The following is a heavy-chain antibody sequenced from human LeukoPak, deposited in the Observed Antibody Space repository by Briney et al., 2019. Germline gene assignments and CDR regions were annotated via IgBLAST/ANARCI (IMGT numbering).Heavy chain of an antibody. J-gene: IGHJ6*02. CDR2: IDGSGST. CDR1: GGSTSSYY. CDR3: ARDFTRTFPYYGMDV. V-gene: IGHV4-59*01. Sequence: SETLSLTCAVSGGSTSSYYWSWIRQSPGKGLEWIAYIDGSGSTNYNPSLKSRVTISIDTSKNRFSLKLSSVTAADTAVYFCARDFTRTFPYYGMDVWGQGTTVNVSS.